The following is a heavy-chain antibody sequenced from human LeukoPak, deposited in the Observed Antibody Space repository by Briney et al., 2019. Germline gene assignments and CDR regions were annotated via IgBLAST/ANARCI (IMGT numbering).Heavy chain of an antibody. D-gene: IGHD2-2*02. V-gene: IGHV3-23*01. J-gene: IGHJ4*02. CDR3: AKDDCSSTSCYIV. CDR2: ISGSGGSA. CDR1: GFTFSRYA. Sequence: PGGSLRLSCAASGFTFSRYAMSWVRQAPGKGLEWVSAISGSGGSAYYADSVKSRFTISRDNSKNTLYLQMNSLRAEDTAVYYCAKDDCSSTSCYIVWGQGTLVTVSS.